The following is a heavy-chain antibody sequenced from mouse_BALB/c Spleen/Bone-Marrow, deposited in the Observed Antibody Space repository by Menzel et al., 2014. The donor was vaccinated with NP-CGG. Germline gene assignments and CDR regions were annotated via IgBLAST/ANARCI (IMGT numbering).Heavy chain of an antibody. J-gene: IGHJ3*01. V-gene: IGHV2-6-4*01. Sequence: VKLEGSGPDLMETSQSLSITCTVSGFSLSRSSVHWVRQPPGKGLEWLGMIWGGGSTDYNSALKSRLSISMDNSKSQVFLKMNSLQSDDIAMYYCAKKDYDDAWFAYWGQATLATVSA. CDR2: IWGGGST. CDR3: AKKDYDDAWFAY. D-gene: IGHD2-4*01. CDR1: GFSLSRSS.